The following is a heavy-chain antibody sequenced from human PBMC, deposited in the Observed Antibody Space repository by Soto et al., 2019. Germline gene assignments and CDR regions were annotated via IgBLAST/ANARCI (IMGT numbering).Heavy chain of an antibody. D-gene: IGHD3-22*01. J-gene: IGHJ3*02. CDR3: ATQSYYYDRSGYAYDAFDI. CDR2: IIPIIGTA. CDR1: GYTFTGHY. Sequence: ASVKVSCKASGYTFTGHYIHWVRQAPEQGPEWMGGIIPIIGTAAYTQKFQGRVTITADKSTGTAYMVLSSLRSEDTALYYCATQSYYYDRSGYAYDAFDIWGQGTMVTVSS. V-gene: IGHV1-69*06.